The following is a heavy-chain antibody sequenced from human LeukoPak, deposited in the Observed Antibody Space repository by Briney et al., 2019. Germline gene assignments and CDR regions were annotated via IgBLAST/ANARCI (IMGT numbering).Heavy chain of an antibody. CDR3: ARAYYGSGSGNFDY. Sequence: GASVKVSCKASGGTFSSYAISWVRQAPGQGHEWMGRIIPILGIANYAQKFQGRVTITADKSTSTAYMELSSLRSEDTAVYYCARAYYGSGSGNFDYWGQGTLVTVSS. D-gene: IGHD3-10*01. V-gene: IGHV1-69*04. CDR2: IIPILGIA. CDR1: GGTFSSYA. J-gene: IGHJ4*02.